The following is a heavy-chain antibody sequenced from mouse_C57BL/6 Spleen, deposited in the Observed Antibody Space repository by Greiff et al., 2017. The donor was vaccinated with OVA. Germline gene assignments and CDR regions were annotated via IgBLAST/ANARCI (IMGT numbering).Heavy chain of an antibody. D-gene: IGHD2-4*01. V-gene: IGHV1-53*01. Sequence: VQLQQSGTELVKPGASVKLSCKASGYTFTSYWMHWVKQRPGQGLEWIGHINPGNGGTNYNEKFKGKATLTVDKSSSTAYMQLSSLTSEDSAVYFCARGSDYGYFDYWGQGTTVTVSA. J-gene: IGHJ2*01. CDR3: ARGSDYGYFDY. CDR2: INPGNGGT. CDR1: GYTFTSYW.